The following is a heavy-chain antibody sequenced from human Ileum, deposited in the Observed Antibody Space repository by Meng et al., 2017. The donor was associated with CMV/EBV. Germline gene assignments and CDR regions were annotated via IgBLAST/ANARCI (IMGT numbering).Heavy chain of an antibody. J-gene: IGHJ4*02. Sequence: GGSLRLSCSASGFTFDDYAMHWVRQAPGKGLEWVSLITWDGGITYYADSVKGRFTISRDNSKHSLYLQMSSLRTEDTAFYYCSKDHYYGSGTYYSPGHWGQGTLVTVSS. CDR3: SKDHYYGSGTYYSPGH. V-gene: IGHV3-43*01. CDR1: GFTFDDYA. D-gene: IGHD3-10*01. CDR2: ITWDGGIT.